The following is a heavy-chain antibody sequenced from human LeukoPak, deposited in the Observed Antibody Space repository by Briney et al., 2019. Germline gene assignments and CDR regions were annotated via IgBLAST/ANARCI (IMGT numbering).Heavy chain of an antibody. CDR3: AKDQDFYDSSGYPDY. CDR2: ISGSGGST. V-gene: IGHV3-23*01. CDR1: GFTFSSYP. D-gene: IGHD3-22*01. Sequence: QSGGPLRLSCAASGFTFSSYPVSWVRQAPGKGLEWVSAISGSGGSTYYADSVKGRFTISRDNPKNTLYLQMNSLRAEDTAVYYCAKDQDFYDSSGYPDYWGQGTLVTVSS. J-gene: IGHJ4*02.